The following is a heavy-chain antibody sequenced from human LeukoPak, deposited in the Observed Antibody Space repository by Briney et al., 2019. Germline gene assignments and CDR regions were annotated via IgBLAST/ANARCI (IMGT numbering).Heavy chain of an antibody. CDR1: GFTFSSYA. CDR2: ISYDGSNK. D-gene: IGHD4-17*01. V-gene: IGHV3-30-3*01. J-gene: IGHJ4*02. Sequence: RGSLRLSCAASGFTFSSYAMHWVRQAPGKGLEWVAVISYDGSNKYYADSVKGRFTISRDNSKNTLYLQMNSLRAEDTAVYYCAREDTVTTGFDYWGQGTLVTVSS. CDR3: AREDTVTTGFDY.